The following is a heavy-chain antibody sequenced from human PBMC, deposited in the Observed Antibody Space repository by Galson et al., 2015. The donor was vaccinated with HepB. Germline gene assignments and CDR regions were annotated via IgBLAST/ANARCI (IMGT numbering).Heavy chain of an antibody. D-gene: IGHD4-11*01. Sequence: SLRLSCAASGFTFSSYGMHWVRQAPGKGLEWVAVISYDGSNKYCADSVKGRFTISRDNSKNTLYLQMNSLRAEDTAVYYCAKSSKLYYYYYYMDVWGKGTTVTVSS. CDR1: GFTFSSYG. V-gene: IGHV3-30*18. CDR2: ISYDGSNK. CDR3: AKSSKLYYYYYYMDV. J-gene: IGHJ6*03.